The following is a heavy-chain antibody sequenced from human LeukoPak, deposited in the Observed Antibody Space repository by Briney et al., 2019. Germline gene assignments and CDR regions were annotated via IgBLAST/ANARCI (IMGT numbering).Heavy chain of an antibody. J-gene: IGHJ4*02. CDR1: GYTFTGYY. V-gene: IGHV1-2*02. Sequence: GASVKVSCTASGYTFTGYYMHWVRQAPGQGLEWMGWITPNSGGTNYAQKFQGRVTMTRDTSISTAYMELSRLRSDDTAVYYCARNIGTQYYYDSSGLSYYFDYWGQGTLVTVSS. CDR3: ARNIGTQYYYDSSGLSYYFDY. CDR2: ITPNSGGT. D-gene: IGHD3-22*01.